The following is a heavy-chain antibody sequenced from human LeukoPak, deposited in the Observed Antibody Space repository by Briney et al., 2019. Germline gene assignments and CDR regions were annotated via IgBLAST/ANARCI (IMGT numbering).Heavy chain of an antibody. CDR2: INHSGST. J-gene: IGHJ6*02. D-gene: IGHD3-10*01. Sequence: SETLSLTCAVYGGSFSGYYWSWIRQPPGKGLEWIGEINHSGSTNYNPSLKSRVTISVDTSKNQFSLKLSSVTAADTAVYYCARGQFYGSGSYPTYYYYYYGMDVWGHGTTVTVSS. V-gene: IGHV4-34*01. CDR3: ARGQFYGSGSYPTYYYYYYGMDV. CDR1: GGSFSGYY.